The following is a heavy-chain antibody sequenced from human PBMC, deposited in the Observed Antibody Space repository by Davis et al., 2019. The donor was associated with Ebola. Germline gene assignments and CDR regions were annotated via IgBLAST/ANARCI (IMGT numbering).Heavy chain of an antibody. CDR2: IIPIFGTA. V-gene: IGHV1-69*05. J-gene: IGHJ2*01. Sequence: SVKVSCKASGGTFSSYAISWVRQAPGQGLEWMGGIIPIFGTANYAQKFQGRVTMTRDTSTSTVYMELSSLRSEDTAVYYCARDRGVYIPLWYFDLWGRGTLVTVSS. CDR1: GGTFSSYA. D-gene: IGHD2-8*01. CDR3: ARDRGVYIPLWYFDL.